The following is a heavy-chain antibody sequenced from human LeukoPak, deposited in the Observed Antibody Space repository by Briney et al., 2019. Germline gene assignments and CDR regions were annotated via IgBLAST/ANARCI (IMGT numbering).Heavy chain of an antibody. Sequence: GASVKVSCKASRYTFTSYYMHWVRQAPGQGLEWMGIINPSGGSTSYAQKFQGRVTMTRDTSTSTVYMELSSLRSEDTAVYYCARDQGSSEQWLVRTPDYWGQGTLVTVSS. J-gene: IGHJ4*02. CDR2: INPSGGST. D-gene: IGHD6-19*01. CDR1: RYTFTSYY. CDR3: ARDQGSSEQWLVRTPDY. V-gene: IGHV1-46*01.